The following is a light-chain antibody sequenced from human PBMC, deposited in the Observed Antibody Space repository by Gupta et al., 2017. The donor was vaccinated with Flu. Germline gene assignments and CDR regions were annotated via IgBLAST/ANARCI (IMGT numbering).Light chain of an antibody. CDR1: QTIDNY. CDR2: AAS. CDR3: QQSYSFPRT. Sequence: DIRMTQSPSSLSASVGDRVNITCRASQTIDNYLNWYQRKPGKAPNLLIYAASSLETGVPSRFSGSSSGTDFTLTISSLQPEDFAAYFCQQSYSFPRTFGPGTTV. J-gene: IGKJ3*01. V-gene: IGKV1-39*01.